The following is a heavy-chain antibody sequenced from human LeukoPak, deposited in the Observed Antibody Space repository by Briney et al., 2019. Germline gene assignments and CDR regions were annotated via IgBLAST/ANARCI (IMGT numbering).Heavy chain of an antibody. CDR1: GFTFSTYG. CDR2: IPVSGGST. D-gene: IGHD4-17*01. V-gene: IGHV3-23*01. J-gene: IGHJ4*02. CDR3: AKKAHYDAYARYFDY. Sequence: GGSLRLSCVASGFTFSTYGMSWVRQAPGKGLEVVSAIPVSGGSTYYADSVKGRFTICRDNAKNTLYLKMNSLRAEDTAVYYCAKKAHYDAYARYFDYWGQGTLVTVSS.